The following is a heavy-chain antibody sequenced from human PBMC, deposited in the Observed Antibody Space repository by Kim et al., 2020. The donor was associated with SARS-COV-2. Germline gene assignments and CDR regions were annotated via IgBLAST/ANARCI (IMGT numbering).Heavy chain of an antibody. V-gene: IGHV3-23*01. D-gene: IGHD3-10*01. CDR3: AKDLREENRANYN. J-gene: IGHJ4*02. Sequence: CADSGQGRFTIPRDYSKNTLYLQMNSLRAEDTAVYYCAKDLREENRANYNWGQGTLVTVSS.